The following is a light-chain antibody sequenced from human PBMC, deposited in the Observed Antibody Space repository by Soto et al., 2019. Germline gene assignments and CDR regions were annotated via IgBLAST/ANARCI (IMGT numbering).Light chain of an antibody. CDR2: GAS. Sequence: EIVLTQSPDTLSLSPGERATLSCRASQSVSGYLGWYQQKPGQAPRLLIYGASTRAPEIPARFRGSGSGTDFTLTISSLQSVDFAVYYCQQYDNWPPLTFGGGTKVDIK. CDR3: QQYDNWPPLT. CDR1: QSVSGY. J-gene: IGKJ4*01. V-gene: IGKV3-11*01.